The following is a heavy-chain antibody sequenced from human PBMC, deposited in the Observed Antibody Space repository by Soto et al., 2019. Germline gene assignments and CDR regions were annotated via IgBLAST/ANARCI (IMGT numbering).Heavy chain of an antibody. D-gene: IGHD2-2*01. CDR1: GGTFSSYT. CDR2: ISAYNGNT. J-gene: IGHJ6*02. CDR3: ARVGYCGSTSCYGDYYYYYGMDV. Sequence: GASVKVSCKASGGTFSSYTISWVRQAPGQGLEWMGWISAYNGNTNYAQKLQGRVTMTTDTSTSTAYMELRSLRSDDTAVYYCARVGYCGSTSCYGDYYYYYGMDVWGQGTTVTVSS. V-gene: IGHV1-18*01.